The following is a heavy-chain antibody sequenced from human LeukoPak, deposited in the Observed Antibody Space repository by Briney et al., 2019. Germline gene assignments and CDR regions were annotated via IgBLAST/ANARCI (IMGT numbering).Heavy chain of an antibody. J-gene: IGHJ5*02. CDR2: IYYSGST. V-gene: IGHV4-59*11. D-gene: IGHD1-26*01. CDR1: GGSISRHY. CDR3: ARAGSGSYFRAWFDP. Sequence: SETLSLTCTVSGGSISRHYWSWIRQAPGKGLEWIGYIYYSGSTNDNPSLKSRVTISVDTSKNQFSLKLSSVTAADTAVYYCARAGSGSYFRAWFDPWGEGTLVTVSS.